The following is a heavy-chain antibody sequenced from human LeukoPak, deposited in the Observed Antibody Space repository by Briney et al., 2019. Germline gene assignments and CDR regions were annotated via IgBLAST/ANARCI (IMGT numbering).Heavy chain of an antibody. J-gene: IGHJ4*02. Sequence: VTPSAPLSLTCTVSGASISHYYWSWLRPPAGKGLAWIGRIYTSGSTNYNPSLKSRVTISVDTSKNQFSLKLSSVTAADTAVYYCARALFYGSGSQPFDYWGQGTLVTVSS. D-gene: IGHD3-10*01. CDR3: ARALFYGSGSQPFDY. CDR2: IYTSGST. V-gene: IGHV4-4*07. CDR1: GASISHYY.